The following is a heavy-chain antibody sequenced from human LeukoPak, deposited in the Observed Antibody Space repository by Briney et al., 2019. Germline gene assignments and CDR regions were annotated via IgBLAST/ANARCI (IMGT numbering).Heavy chain of an antibody. J-gene: IGHJ4*02. CDR3: AKDWNWAIDY. CDR1: GFSFSSYG. Sequence: GGSLRLSCEASGFSFSSYGMSWVRQAPGEGLEWVSGFSASDGSRYYADSVKGRFTISRDNSKNTLFLQMHNLRVEDMAVLYCAKDWNWAIDYWGQGTLVTVSS. CDR2: FSASDGSR. D-gene: IGHD1-7*01. V-gene: IGHV3-23*01.